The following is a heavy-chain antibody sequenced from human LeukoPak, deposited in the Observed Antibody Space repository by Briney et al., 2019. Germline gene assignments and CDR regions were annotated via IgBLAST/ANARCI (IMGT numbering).Heavy chain of an antibody. CDR1: GGSISSSGYY. Sequence: SETLSLTCTVSGGSISSSGYYWGWIRQPPGKGLEWIGNVYYSGSTYYNPSLKSRVTISVDTSKNQFSLKLSSVTAADTAVYYCARHDYGAKWFDPWGQGTLVTVSS. CDR3: ARHDYGAKWFDP. J-gene: IGHJ5*02. D-gene: IGHD4-17*01. V-gene: IGHV4-39*01. CDR2: VYYSGST.